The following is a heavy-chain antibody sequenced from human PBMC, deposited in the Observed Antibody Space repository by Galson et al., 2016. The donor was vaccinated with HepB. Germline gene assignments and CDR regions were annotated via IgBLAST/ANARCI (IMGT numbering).Heavy chain of an antibody. J-gene: IGHJ4*02. CDR1: GYSFNSHW. Sequence: QSGAEVKKPGESLKISCQATGYSFNSHWIAWVRQMPGKGLEWMGIIFPGDSDPKFSPSFQGQVTMSVDKSINPAYVHWTSLRASDTAIYYCAKVQSTTWGDHFDHWGQGTLVTVSS. V-gene: IGHV5-51*01. D-gene: IGHD1-7*01. CDR3: AKVQSTTWGDHFDH. CDR2: IFPGDSDP.